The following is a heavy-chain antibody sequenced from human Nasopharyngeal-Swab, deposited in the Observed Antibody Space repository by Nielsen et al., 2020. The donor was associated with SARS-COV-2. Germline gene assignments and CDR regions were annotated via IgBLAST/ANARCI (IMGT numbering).Heavy chain of an antibody. Sequence: SVTVSCLASGYTFTAYYIYWVRQARGQGLELLGWINPNTGGSNYAQKFQGRVTMTRDTSISTAYVELSRPRSDDTAVYYCAREIFSGYCSGGRCYGVIYYGMDVWGQGTTVTVAS. CDR2: INPNTGGS. CDR1: GYTFTAYY. CDR3: AREIFSGYCSGGRCYGVIYYGMDV. V-gene: IGHV1-2*02. J-gene: IGHJ6*02. D-gene: IGHD2-15*01.